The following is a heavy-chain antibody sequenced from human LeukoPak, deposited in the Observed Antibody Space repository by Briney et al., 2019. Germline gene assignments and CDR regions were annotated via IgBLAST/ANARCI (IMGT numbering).Heavy chain of an antibody. J-gene: IGHJ3*02. CDR2: IYYSGST. D-gene: IGHD2-2*01. Sequence: SETLSLTCTVSGGSISSSSYYWGWIRQPPGKGLEWIGSIYYSGSTYYNPSLKSRVTISVDTSKNQFSLKLSSVTAADTAVYYCACYQLPPHDAFDIWGQGTMVTVSS. CDR3: ACYQLPPHDAFDI. V-gene: IGHV4-39*01. CDR1: GGSISSSSYY.